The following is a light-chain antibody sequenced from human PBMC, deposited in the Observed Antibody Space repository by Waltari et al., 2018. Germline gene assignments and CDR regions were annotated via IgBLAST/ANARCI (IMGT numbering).Light chain of an antibody. J-gene: IGKJ4*01. CDR1: QSVLYSSNNKNY. CDR2: GAA. Sequence: DIVMTQSPDSLAVSLGERATINCKSSQSVLYSSNNKNYLAWYQQKPGQPPKLLISGAATRESGVPGRFSGSGSGTDFTLTISSLQAEDVAVYYCQQYYSTPRALTFGGGTKVEIK. CDR3: QQYYSTPRALT. V-gene: IGKV4-1*01.